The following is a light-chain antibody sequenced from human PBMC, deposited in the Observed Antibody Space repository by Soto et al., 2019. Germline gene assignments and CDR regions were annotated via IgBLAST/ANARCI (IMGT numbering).Light chain of an antibody. V-gene: IGLV2-23*01. CDR3: CSYAGSSTVI. Sequence: QSALTQPASVSGSPGQSITISCTGTSSDVGIYNLVSWYQQHPGKAPKLMIYEGSKRPSGISNRFSGSKSGNTASLTISGLQAEDEADYYCCSYAGSSTVIFGGGTKVTVL. CDR1: SSDVGIYNL. J-gene: IGLJ2*01. CDR2: EGS.